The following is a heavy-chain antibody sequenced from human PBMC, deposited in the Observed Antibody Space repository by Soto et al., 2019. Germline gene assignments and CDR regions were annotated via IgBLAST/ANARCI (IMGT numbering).Heavy chain of an antibody. CDR3: ATRSSSSRPYYFDS. J-gene: IGHJ4*02. CDR1: GVTFSGFA. Sequence: EVQLLESGGGLAQPGGSLRLSCAASGVTFSGFAMSWVRQAPGKGLEWVSAITGSGGSTYHADSVKARFTSARDNSKNTLYLERNSLRADDPAVYYSATRSSSSRPYYFDSWGQGTLATVSS. V-gene: IGHV3-23*01. D-gene: IGHD6-6*01. CDR2: ITGSGGST.